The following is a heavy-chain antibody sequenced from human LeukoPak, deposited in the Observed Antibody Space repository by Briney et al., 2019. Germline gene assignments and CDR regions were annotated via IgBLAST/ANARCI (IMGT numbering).Heavy chain of an antibody. J-gene: IGHJ4*02. V-gene: IGHV3-30*02. Sequence: PGGSLRLSCGASGFTFSSYGMHWVRQAPGKGLEWVAFIRYDGSNKYYADSVKGRFTISRDNSKNTLYLQMNSLRAEDTAVYYCANGVTMVRGVIPFWWGQGTLVTVSS. D-gene: IGHD3-10*01. CDR2: IRYDGSNK. CDR1: GFTFSSYG. CDR3: ANGVTMVRGVIPFW.